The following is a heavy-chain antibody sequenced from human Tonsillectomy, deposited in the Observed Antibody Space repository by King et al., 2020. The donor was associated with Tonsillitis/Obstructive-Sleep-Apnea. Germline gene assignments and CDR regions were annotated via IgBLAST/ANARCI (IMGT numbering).Heavy chain of an antibody. D-gene: IGHD2-2*01. V-gene: IGHV3-21*01. Sequence: VQLVESGGGLVKPGGSLRLSCAASGFTFSSYNMNWVRQAPGKGLEWVSSISTSRSYIYYADSVKGRITISRDNAKNSLYLQMNSLRAEDTAVYYCARDVGGGTSLFDYWGQGTQVTVSS. CDR1: GFTFSSYN. J-gene: IGHJ4*02. CDR2: ISTSRSYI. CDR3: ARDVGGGTSLFDY.